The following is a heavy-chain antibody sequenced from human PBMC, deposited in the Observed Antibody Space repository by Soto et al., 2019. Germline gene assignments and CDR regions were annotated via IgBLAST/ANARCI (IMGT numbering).Heavy chain of an antibody. CDR1: GFTFSSYA. CDR2: ISGSGGST. D-gene: IGHD6-6*01. J-gene: IGHJ4*02. V-gene: IGHV3-23*01. CDR3: AKASRGSSSLDFDY. Sequence: GGSLRLSCAASGFTFSSYAMSWVRQAPGKGLEWVSAISGSGGSTYYADSVKGRFTISRDNSKNTLYLQMNSLRAEDTAVFYCAKASRGSSSLDFDYWGQGTLVTVSS.